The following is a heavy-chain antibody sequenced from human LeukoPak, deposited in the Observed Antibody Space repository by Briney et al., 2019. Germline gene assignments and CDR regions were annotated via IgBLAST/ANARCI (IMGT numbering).Heavy chain of an antibody. CDR3: AKAAMRITFGGVIVPDY. CDR2: ISGSGGST. V-gene: IGHV3-23*01. CDR1: GFTVSSYY. J-gene: IGHJ4*02. D-gene: IGHD3-16*02. Sequence: GGSLRLSCVDSGFTVSSYYVSWVRQAPGKGLEWVSAISGSGGSTYYADSVKGRFTISRDNSKNTLYLQMNSLRAEDTAVYYCAKAAMRITFGGVIVPDYWGQGTLVTVSS.